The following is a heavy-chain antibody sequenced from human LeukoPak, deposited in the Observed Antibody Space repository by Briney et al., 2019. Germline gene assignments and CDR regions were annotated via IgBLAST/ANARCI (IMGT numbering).Heavy chain of an antibody. V-gene: IGHV4-39*01. J-gene: IGHJ4*02. D-gene: IGHD3-10*01. CDR3: AKHYMGSSYNRGLDY. CDR2: IYYSGST. Sequence: SETLSLTCTVSGGSISSTRYYWGWIRQPPGKGLEWIGSIYYSGSTYYNPSLKSRVTMSVDRSKNQFSLKLSSVTAADTAIYYCAKHYMGSSYNRGLDYWGQGTLVTVSS. CDR1: GGSISSTRYY.